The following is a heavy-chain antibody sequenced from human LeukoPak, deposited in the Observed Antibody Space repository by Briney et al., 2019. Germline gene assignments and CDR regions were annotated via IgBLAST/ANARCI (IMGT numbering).Heavy chain of an antibody. J-gene: IGHJ6*03. V-gene: IGHV4-61*01. D-gene: IGHD6-19*01. Sequence: SETLSLTCTVSGGSISSSSYYWGWIRQPPGKGLEWIGYIYYSGSTNYNPSLKSRVTISVDTSKNQFSLKLSSVTAADTAVYYCARDSIAVAGDYYYYYMDGWGKGTTVTVSS. CDR2: IYYSGST. CDR1: GGSISSSSYY. CDR3: ARDSIAVAGDYYYYYMDG.